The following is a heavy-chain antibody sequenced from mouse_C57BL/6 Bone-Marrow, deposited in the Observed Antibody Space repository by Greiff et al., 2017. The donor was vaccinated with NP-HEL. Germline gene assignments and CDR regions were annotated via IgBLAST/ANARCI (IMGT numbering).Heavy chain of an antibody. CDR1: GYTFTSYW. Sequence: QVQLKQSGAELVMPGASVKLSCKASGYTFTSYWMHWVKQRPGQGLEWIGEIDPSDSYTNYNQKFKGKSTLTVDKSSSTAYMQLSSLTSEDSAVXYCASPLITTSGFAYWGQGTLVTVAA. D-gene: IGHD1-1*01. V-gene: IGHV1-69*01. CDR3: ASPLITTSGFAY. CDR2: IDPSDSYT. J-gene: IGHJ3*01.